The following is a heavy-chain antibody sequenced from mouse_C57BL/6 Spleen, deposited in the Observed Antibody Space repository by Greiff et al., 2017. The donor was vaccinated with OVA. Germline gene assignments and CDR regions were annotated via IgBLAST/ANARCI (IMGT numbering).Heavy chain of an antibody. CDR3: AREGSNYDWYFDV. Sequence: QVHVKQSGAELAKPGASVKLSCKASGYTFTSYWMHWVKQRPGQGLEWIGYINPSSGYTKYNQKFKDKATLTADKSSSTAYMQLSSLTYEDSAVYYCAREGSNYDWYFDVWGTGTTVTVSS. CDR2: INPSSGYT. CDR1: GYTFTSYW. V-gene: IGHV1-7*01. J-gene: IGHJ1*03. D-gene: IGHD2-5*01.